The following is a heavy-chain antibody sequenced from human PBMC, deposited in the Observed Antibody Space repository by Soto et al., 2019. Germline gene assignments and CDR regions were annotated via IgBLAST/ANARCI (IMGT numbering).Heavy chain of an antibody. D-gene: IGHD1-26*01. CDR3: GLYSGKYSGPGRA. CDR1: GYTFTGYA. V-gene: IGHV1-3*01. J-gene: IGHJ5*02. CDR2: ISAVNGNT. Sequence: ASVKVSCKASGYTFTGYAIHWVRQAPGQRLEWMGWISAVNGNTKYSQRFQDRVTFTIDTSASAAYMELNSLTSEDTAVFYCGLYSGKYSGPGRAWGEGTLVTVGS.